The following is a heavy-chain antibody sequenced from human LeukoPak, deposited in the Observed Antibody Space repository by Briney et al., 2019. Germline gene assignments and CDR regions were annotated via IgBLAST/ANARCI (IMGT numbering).Heavy chain of an antibody. CDR3: ARSPYYYDSSGVSPWFDP. J-gene: IGHJ5*02. V-gene: IGHV4-34*01. D-gene: IGHD3-22*01. CDR1: GGSFSGYY. CDR2: INHSGST. Sequence: SETLSLTCAVYGGSFSGYYWSWIRQPPGKGLEWIGEINHSGSTNYNPSLKSRVTISVDTSKNQFSLELSSVTAADTAVYYCARSPYYYDSSGVSPWFDPWGQGTLVTVSS.